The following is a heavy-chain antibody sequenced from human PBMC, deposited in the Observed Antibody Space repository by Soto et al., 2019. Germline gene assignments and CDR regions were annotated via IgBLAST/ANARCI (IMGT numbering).Heavy chain of an antibody. D-gene: IGHD2-2*01. J-gene: IGHJ4*02. CDR3: ARGGKIVVVPAAYDY. Sequence: ASVKVCCKASGYTFTGYYIHWVRQARGQGLEWMGWINPNSGGTNYAQKFQGWVTMTRDTSISTAYMELSRLRSDDTAVYYCARGGKIVVVPAAYDYWGQGTLVTVSS. CDR2: INPNSGGT. CDR1: GYTFTGYY. V-gene: IGHV1-2*04.